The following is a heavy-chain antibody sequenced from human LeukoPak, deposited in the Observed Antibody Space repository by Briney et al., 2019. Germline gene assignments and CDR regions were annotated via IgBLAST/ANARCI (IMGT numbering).Heavy chain of an antibody. CDR3: AKDSWVSVVVAGVFDY. J-gene: IGHJ4*02. V-gene: IGHV3-23*01. CDR2: ISGSGSGGST. D-gene: IGHD6-19*01. CDR1: GFTFSSSA. Sequence: PGGSLRLSCAASGFTFSSSAMSWVRQAPGKGLEWVSSISGSGSGGSTYYADSVKGRFTISRDNSKNTLYLEMNSLRSEDTAVYYCAKDSWVSVVVAGVFDYWGQGTLVTVSS.